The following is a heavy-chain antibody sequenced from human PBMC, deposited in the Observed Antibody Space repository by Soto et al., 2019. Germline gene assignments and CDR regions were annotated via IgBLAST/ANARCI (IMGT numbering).Heavy chain of an antibody. V-gene: IGHV3-30*18. CDR1: GFTFSSYG. Sequence: PGGSLRLSCAASGFTFSSYGMHWVRQAPGKGLEWVAVISYDGSNKYYADSVKGRFTISRDNSKNTLYLQMNSLRAEDTAVYYCAKDRGSYLYYYGMDVWGQGTTVTVSS. D-gene: IGHD1-26*01. J-gene: IGHJ6*02. CDR2: ISYDGSNK. CDR3: AKDRGSYLYYYGMDV.